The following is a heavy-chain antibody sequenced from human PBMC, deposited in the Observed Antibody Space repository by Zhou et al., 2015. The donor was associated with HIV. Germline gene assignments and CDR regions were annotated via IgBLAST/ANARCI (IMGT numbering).Heavy chain of an antibody. CDR3: ARGYDSSGYPETPFDY. CDR1: GDSFSNYA. Sequence: QVQLVQSGAEVKRPGSSVKVSCKASGDSFSNYAVSWLRQAPGQGPEWMGAIIPTFNTPNYAQNFQGRVTISADKSTSTAYMELSSLRSEDTAVYYCARGYDSSGYPETPFDYWGQGTLVTVSS. V-gene: IGHV1-69*06. J-gene: IGHJ4*02. D-gene: IGHD3-22*01. CDR2: IIPTFNTP.